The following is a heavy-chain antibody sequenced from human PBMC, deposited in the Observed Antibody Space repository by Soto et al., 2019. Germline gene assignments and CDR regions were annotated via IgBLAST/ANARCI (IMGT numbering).Heavy chain of an antibody. D-gene: IGHD1-26*01. Sequence: EERLVESGGGLVQPGGSLRLSCAISGFTFRRDWMNWVRQAPGKGLEWVAHINQDGTQKYYVDSVKGRFTIFRDNAKNSLYLQMTSLRVEDPAVYYCSGGVGDAVWGQGTLVTVSS. CDR1: GFTFRRDW. V-gene: IGHV3-7*04. J-gene: IGHJ4*02. CDR3: SGGVGDAV. CDR2: INQDGTQK.